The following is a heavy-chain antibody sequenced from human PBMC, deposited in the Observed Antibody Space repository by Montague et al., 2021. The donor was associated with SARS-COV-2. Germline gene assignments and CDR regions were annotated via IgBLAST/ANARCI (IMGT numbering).Heavy chain of an antibody. Sequence: SLRLSCAASGFTFSSYEMNWVRQAPGKGLEWVSYISSSGSIIYYADSVKGRFTISRDNAKNSLYLQMNSLRAEDTAVYYCARGSRVVGITPGFRYWDQGTQVAVSS. CDR1: GFTFSSYE. J-gene: IGHJ4*02. D-gene: IGHD2-21*01. CDR3: ARGSRVVGITPGFRY. V-gene: IGHV3-48*03. CDR2: ISSSGSII.